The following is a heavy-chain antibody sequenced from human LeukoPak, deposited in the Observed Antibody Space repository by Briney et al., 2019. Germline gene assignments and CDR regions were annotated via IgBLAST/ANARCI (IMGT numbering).Heavy chain of an antibody. CDR1: VFSLSTSEVG. CDR3: AHWDGSGSR. Sequence: SGPTLVKPTQTLTLTCTFSVFSLSTSEVGVGWVRQPPGKALEWLALIYWDDDKRYSPSLKSRLTITKDTSKNQVVLTMTNMDPVDTATYYCAHWDGSGSRWGQGTLVTVSS. D-gene: IGHD3-10*01. CDR2: IYWDDDK. J-gene: IGHJ4*02. V-gene: IGHV2-5*02.